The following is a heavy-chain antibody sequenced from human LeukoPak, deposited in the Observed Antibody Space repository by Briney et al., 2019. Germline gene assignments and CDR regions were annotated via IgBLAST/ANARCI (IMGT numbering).Heavy chain of an antibody. CDR1: GNYW. CDR3: VSFYETY. D-gene: IGHD2-2*01. CDR2: INSDGSWT. J-gene: IGHJ4*02. V-gene: IGHV3-74*01. Sequence: GGSLRLSCAASGNYWMHWVRQAPGQGLVWVSHINSDGSWTSYADSVKGRFTISKDNAKNTVYLQMNNLRAEDTAVYYCVSFYETYWGRGTLVTVSS.